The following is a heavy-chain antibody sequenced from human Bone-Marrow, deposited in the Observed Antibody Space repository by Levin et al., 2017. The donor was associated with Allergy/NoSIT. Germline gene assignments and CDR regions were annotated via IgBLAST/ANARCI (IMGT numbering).Heavy chain of an antibody. CDR2: IKSKPDGGTR. CDR1: GLTVSDAW. D-gene: IGHD3-10*01. CDR3: STDFGAY. J-gene: IGHJ4*02. V-gene: IGHV3-15*01. Sequence: PGGSLRLSCVVSGLTVSDAWMNWVRQAPGKGLEWVGRIKSKPDGGTRDYAAPVKGRFTISRDDSKNALYLQMNSLKIEDTAVYYCSTDFGAYWGQGTLATVSS.